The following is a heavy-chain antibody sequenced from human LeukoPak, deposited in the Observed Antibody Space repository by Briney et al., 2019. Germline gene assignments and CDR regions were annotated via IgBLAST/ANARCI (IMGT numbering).Heavy chain of an antibody. V-gene: IGHV4-34*01. CDR1: GGSFSGYY. D-gene: IGHD3-10*01. Sequence: PSETLSLTCAVYGGSFSGYYWSWIRQPPGKGLEWIGEINHSGSTNYNPSLKSRVTISVDTSKNQFSLKLSSVTAADTAVYYCARARKRSGSYYYFDYWGQGTLVTASS. J-gene: IGHJ4*02. CDR3: ARARKRSGSYYYFDY. CDR2: INHSGST.